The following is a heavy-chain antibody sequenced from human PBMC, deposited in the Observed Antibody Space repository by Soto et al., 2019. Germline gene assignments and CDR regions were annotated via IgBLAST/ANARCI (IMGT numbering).Heavy chain of an antibody. CDR1: GFNFSRYW. CDR3: ARDLSSCSSARCYSYYYGMDV. Sequence: GGSLRLPCSASGFNFSRYWTHWVRQVPGRGLVGVSHINSDGSRTTYADSVKGRFTISRDNAKNTLYLQMNSLRAEDTAVYYCARDLSSCSSARCYSYYYGMDVWGQGTTVTVSS. J-gene: IGHJ6*02. CDR2: INSDGSRT. D-gene: IGHD2-2*01. V-gene: IGHV3-74*01.